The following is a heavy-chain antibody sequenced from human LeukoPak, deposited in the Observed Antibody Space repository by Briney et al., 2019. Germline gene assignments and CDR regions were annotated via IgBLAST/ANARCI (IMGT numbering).Heavy chain of an antibody. CDR2: MNPNNGNT. Sequence: ASAKVSCKTSGYTFTSYDINWVRQATGRGLEWMGWMNPNNGNTNYAQKFQGRVTMTSNTSIRTAYMELSSLKSEDTAVYYCVRSPRDSNLDYWGQGTLVTVSS. J-gene: IGHJ4*02. D-gene: IGHD2-15*01. V-gene: IGHV1-8*01. CDR1: GYTFTSYD. CDR3: VRSPRDSNLDY.